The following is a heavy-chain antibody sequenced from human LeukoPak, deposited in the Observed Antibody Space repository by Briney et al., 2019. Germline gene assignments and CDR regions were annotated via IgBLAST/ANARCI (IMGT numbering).Heavy chain of an antibody. Sequence: PSETLSLTCTVSGDSIRTYYWNWIRQPPGEGLEWIGSTSYSGSTHYNPSLKSRVTISVDTSKNQFSLKLSSVTAADTALYYCARGSGLLPDWGQGTLVTVSS. CDR1: GDSIRTYY. CDR2: TSYSGST. V-gene: IGHV4-59*01. J-gene: IGHJ1*01. D-gene: IGHD3/OR15-3a*01. CDR3: ARGSGLLPD.